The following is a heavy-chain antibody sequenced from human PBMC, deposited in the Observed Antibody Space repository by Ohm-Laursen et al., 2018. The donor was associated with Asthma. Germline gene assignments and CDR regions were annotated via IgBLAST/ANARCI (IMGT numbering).Heavy chain of an antibody. D-gene: IGHD2-2*01. CDR3: ARVGREDIVVVPAAIYDAFDI. V-gene: IGHV1-2*04. Sequence: ASVKVSCKASGYTFTGYYMHWVRQAPGQGLEWMGWINPNSGGTNYAQKFQGWVTMTRDTSISTAYMELSRLRSDDTAVYYCARVGREDIVVVPAAIYDAFDIWGQGTMVTVSS. J-gene: IGHJ3*02. CDR2: INPNSGGT. CDR1: GYTFTGYY.